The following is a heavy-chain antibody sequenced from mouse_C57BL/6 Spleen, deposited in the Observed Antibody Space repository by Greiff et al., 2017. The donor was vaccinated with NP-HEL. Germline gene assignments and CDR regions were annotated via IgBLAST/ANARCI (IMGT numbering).Heavy chain of an antibody. CDR3: ASYGNYVRFAY. CDR1: GYTFTDYY. CDR2: INPYNGGT. D-gene: IGHD2-1*01. J-gene: IGHJ3*01. V-gene: IGHV1-19*01. Sequence: DVKLVESGPVLVKPGASVKMSCKASGYTFTDYYMNWVKQSHGKSLEWIGVINPYNGGTSYNQKFKGKATLTVDKSSSTAYMELNSLTSEDSAVYYCASYGNYVRFAYWGQGTLVTVSA.